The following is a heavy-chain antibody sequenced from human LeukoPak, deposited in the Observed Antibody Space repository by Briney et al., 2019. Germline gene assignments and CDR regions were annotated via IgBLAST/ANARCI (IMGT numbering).Heavy chain of an antibody. CDR3: AKRGVVIRVILVGFHKEAYYFDS. Sequence: GGSLRLSCAVSGITLSNYGMSWVRQAPGKGPEWVAGISGSGGGTNYADSVKGRFTVSRDNPKNTLYLQMNSLRAEDTAVYFCAKRGVVIRVILVGFHKEAYYFDSWGQGALVTVSS. V-gene: IGHV3-23*01. D-gene: IGHD3-22*01. J-gene: IGHJ4*02. CDR1: GITLSNYG. CDR2: ISGSGGGT.